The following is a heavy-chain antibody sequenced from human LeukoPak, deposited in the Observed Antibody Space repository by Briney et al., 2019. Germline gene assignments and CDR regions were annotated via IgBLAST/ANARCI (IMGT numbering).Heavy chain of an antibody. J-gene: IGHJ4*02. CDR2: IYYSGST. V-gene: IGHV4-59*01. D-gene: IGHD6-6*01. CDR1: GGSISSYY. CDR3: ARAYSSSSWFDY. Sequence: SETLSLTCTVSGGSISSYYWSWIRQPPGKGLEWIGYIYYSGSTNYNPSLKSRVTISVDTPKNQFSLKLSSVTAADTAVYYCARAYSSSSWFDYRGQGTLVTVSS.